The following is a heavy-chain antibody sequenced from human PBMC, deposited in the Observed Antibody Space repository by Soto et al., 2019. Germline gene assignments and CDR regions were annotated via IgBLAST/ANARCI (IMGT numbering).Heavy chain of an antibody. Sequence: ASVKVSCKASGYTFTSYYMHWVRQAPGQGLEWMGIINSSGGSTSYAQKFQGRVTMTRDTSTSTVYMELSSLRSEDTAVYYCARARQLVLPWFDPWGQGTLVTVSS. J-gene: IGHJ5*02. CDR2: INSSGGST. V-gene: IGHV1-46*03. CDR3: ARARQLVLPWFDP. CDR1: GYTFTSYY. D-gene: IGHD6-13*01.